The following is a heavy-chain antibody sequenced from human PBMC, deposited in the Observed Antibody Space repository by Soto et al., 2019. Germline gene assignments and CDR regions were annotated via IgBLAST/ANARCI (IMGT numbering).Heavy chain of an antibody. CDR2: MYNTGST. D-gene: IGHD2-21*02. V-gene: IGHV4-59*01. CDR1: GGSISRYY. J-gene: IGHJ6*02. Sequence: SETLSLTCTVPGGSISRYYWSWIRQPPGRGLEWIGYMYNTGSTIYNPSLKSRVTISVDTSKNQFSLKLNSVTAADTAVYYCARDLWGYCGADCYPLDVWGQGTTVTVS. CDR3: ARDLWGYCGADCYPLDV.